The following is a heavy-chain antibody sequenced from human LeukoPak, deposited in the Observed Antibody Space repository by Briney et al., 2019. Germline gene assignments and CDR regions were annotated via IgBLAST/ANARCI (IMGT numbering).Heavy chain of an antibody. CDR1: GGSFSGYY. V-gene: IGHV4-34*01. Sequence: SETLSLTCAVYGGSFSGYYWSWIRQPPGKGLEWIGEINHSGSTSYNPSLKSRVTISVDTSKNQFSLKLSSVTAADTAVYYCARGYSSGSFYYYYYGMDVWGQGTTVTVSS. D-gene: IGHD6-19*01. J-gene: IGHJ6*02. CDR2: INHSGST. CDR3: ARGYSSGSFYYYYYGMDV.